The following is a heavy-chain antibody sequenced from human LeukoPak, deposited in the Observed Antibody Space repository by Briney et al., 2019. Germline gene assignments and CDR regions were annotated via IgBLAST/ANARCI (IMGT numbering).Heavy chain of an antibody. CDR2: IYYSGST. D-gene: IGHD2-2*02. CDR3: ARGTPAAIHYFDY. J-gene: IGHJ4*02. CDR1: GGSISSGGYY. V-gene: IGHV4-31*03. Sequence: SETLSLTCTVSGGSISSGGYYWRWIRQHPGKGLEWIGNIYYSGSTYYNPSLKSRVTISVDTSKNQFSLKLSSVTAADTAVYYCARGTPAAIHYFDYWGQGTLVTVSS.